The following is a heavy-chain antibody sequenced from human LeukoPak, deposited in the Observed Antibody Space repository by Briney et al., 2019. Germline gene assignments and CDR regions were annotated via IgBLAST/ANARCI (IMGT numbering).Heavy chain of an antibody. CDR3: ARMRMRASTIFGVVIIPNDAFDI. CDR2: MNPNSGNT. J-gene: IGHJ3*02. D-gene: IGHD3-3*01. V-gene: IGHV1-8*03. CDR1: GYTFTSYD. Sequence: ASVKVSCKASGYTFTSYDINWVRQATGQGLEWMGWMNPNSGNTGYAQKFQGRVTITADKSTSTAYMELSSLRSEDTAVYYCARMRMRASTIFGVVIIPNDAFDIWGQGTMVTVSS.